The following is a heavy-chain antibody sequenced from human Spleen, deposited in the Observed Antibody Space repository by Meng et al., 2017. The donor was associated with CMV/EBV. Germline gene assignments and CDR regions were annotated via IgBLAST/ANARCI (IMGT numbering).Heavy chain of an antibody. CDR1: GYTFTGYY. CDR2: INPNTGGT. D-gene: IGHD5-12*01. CDR3: ARRYSGYVKWLDP. J-gene: IGHJ5*02. V-gene: IGHV1-2*02. Sequence: ASVKVSCKASGYTFTGYYMHWVRQAPGQGLEWMGWINPNTGGTNYAQKFRGRVTMTRDTSISTAYMELSRLRSDDTAVYYCARRYSGYVKWLDPWGQGTLVTVSS.